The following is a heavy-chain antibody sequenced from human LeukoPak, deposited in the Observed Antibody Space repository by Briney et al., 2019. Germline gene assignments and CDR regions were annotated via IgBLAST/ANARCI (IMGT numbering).Heavy chain of an antibody. J-gene: IGHJ4*02. Sequence: GGSPRLSCAASGFSFSTYPLHWVRQAPGKGPEWLAVISYDGNYEYYAESVKGRFTISRDNSKNTLYLQMNTLRAEDTAVYYCAKGVAAGTWGTSFDYWGQGTLVTVSS. CDR3: AKGVAAGTWGTSFDY. D-gene: IGHD6-13*01. CDR2: ISYDGNYE. V-gene: IGHV3-30*01. CDR1: GFSFSTYP.